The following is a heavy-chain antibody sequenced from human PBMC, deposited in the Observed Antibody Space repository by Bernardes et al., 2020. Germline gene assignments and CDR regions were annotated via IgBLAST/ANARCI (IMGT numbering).Heavy chain of an antibody. CDR2: GGNT. V-gene: IGHV3-23*01. Sequence: GGNTYYADSVKGRFIISTDNSKNTMYLQMNTLSAEDTAVVYCAKGATYYYETGGYYRSSDAFDIWGQGTVVTVS. J-gene: IGHJ3*02. CDR3: AKGATYYYETGGYYRSSDAFDI. D-gene: IGHD3-22*01.